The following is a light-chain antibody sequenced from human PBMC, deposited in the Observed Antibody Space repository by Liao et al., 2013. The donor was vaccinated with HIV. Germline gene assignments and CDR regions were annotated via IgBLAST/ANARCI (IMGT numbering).Light chain of an antibody. CDR2: QDT. V-gene: IGLV3-1*01. CDR1: QLGDKY. Sequence: SYELTQAPSVSVSPGQTARITCSGDQLGDKYVSWYQQKPGRSPVLVIYQDTKRPPGIPERFSGSNSGNTATLTISGTQAVDEADYYCQAWDSSVVFGGGTKLTVL. J-gene: IGLJ2*01. CDR3: QAWDSSVV.